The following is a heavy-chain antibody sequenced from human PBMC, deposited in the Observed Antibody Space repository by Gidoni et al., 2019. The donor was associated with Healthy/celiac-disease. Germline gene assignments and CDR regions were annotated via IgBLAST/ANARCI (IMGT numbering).Heavy chain of an antibody. CDR2: ISSSSSYI. CDR1: GFTFSSYS. V-gene: IGHV3-21*01. Sequence: EVQLVESGGGLVKPGGSLRLSCAASGFTFSSYSMNWVRQAPGKGLEWVSSISSSSSYIYYADSVKGRFTISRDNAKNSLYLQMNSLRAEDTAVYYCARDGGEDSSGYYYYYYYGMDVWGQGTTVTVSS. J-gene: IGHJ6*02. D-gene: IGHD3-22*01. CDR3: ARDGGEDSSGYYYYYYYGMDV.